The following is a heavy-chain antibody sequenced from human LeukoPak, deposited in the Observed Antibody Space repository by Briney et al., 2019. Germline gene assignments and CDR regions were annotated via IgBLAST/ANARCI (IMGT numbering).Heavy chain of an antibody. J-gene: IGHJ6*02. CDR1: GGSIGTYY. CDR3: ARRLGGFYYYGMDV. V-gene: IGHV4-59*08. D-gene: IGHD3-16*01. Sequence: SEPLSLPGPVSGGSIGTYYWDWTRRPPGKGLEWIGYIYYSGSTNNNPSLKSRVTISVDTSKNQFSLKLSSGTAADTAVYYCARRLGGFYYYGMDVWGQGTTVTVSS. CDR2: IYYSGST.